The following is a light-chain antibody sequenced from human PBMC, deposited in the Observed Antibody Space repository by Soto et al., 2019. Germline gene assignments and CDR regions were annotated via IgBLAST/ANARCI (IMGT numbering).Light chain of an antibody. J-gene: IGKJ1*01. CDR3: QQRSNWPPWT. Sequence: ETVLAQSPATLSLSPGERATLSCRASQSVSSHLAWYQHKPGQAPRLLIYDASNRAPGIPARFSGSGSGTDFTLTISSLEPEDFAVYYCQQRSNWPPWTFGQGTKVEIK. V-gene: IGKV3-11*01. CDR2: DAS. CDR1: QSVSSH.